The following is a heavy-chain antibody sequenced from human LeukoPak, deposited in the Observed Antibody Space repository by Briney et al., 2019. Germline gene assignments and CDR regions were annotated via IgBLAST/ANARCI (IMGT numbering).Heavy chain of an antibody. CDR3: ANRGTGTRYYGMDV. D-gene: IGHD1-7*01. CDR2: IYSGGNT. Sequence: PSETLSLTCTVSGGSISRDNYYWVWIRQPPGRGLEWIGSIYSGGNTYYNPSLKSRVTISVDTPETQVSLKLSSVTATDTAVYYCANRGTGTRYYGMDVWGRGTTVTVSS. V-gene: IGHV4-39*01. CDR1: GGSISRDNYY. J-gene: IGHJ6*02.